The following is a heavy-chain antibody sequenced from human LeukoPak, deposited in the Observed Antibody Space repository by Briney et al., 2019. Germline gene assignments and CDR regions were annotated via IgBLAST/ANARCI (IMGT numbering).Heavy chain of an antibody. CDR1: RFTFSSYS. Sequence: GGSLRLSCAASRFTFSSYSMNWVRQAPGKGLEWASSISDSSSYIYYADSVKGRFTISRDNAKNSLYLHMNSLRAEDTAVYYCAREGGWNLPTLVYWGQGTLVTVSS. CDR3: AREGGWNLPTLVY. D-gene: IGHD2-15*01. J-gene: IGHJ4*02. V-gene: IGHV3-21*06. CDR2: ISDSSSYI.